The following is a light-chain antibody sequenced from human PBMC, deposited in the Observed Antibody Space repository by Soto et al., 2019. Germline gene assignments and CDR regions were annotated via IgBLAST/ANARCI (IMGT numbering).Light chain of an antibody. CDR3: QQYVQWPPGT. Sequence: EIVVTQSPATLSVSPGERVTLSCRASQSVSSSLAWYQQRPGQAPRLLIYDTSTRATGIAARFSGSGSGTEFTLPISGLQSEDFAVYDCQQYVQWPPGTFGQGTTVDIK. CDR2: DTS. CDR1: QSVSSS. J-gene: IGKJ1*01. V-gene: IGKV3-15*01.